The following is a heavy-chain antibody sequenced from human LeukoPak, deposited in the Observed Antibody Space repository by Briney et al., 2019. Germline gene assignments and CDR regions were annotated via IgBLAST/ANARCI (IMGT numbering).Heavy chain of an antibody. CDR2: IKQDGSEK. CDR1: GFTFSSYW. J-gene: IGHJ4*02. CDR3: AREPVSPLPDY. V-gene: IGHV3-7*01. D-gene: IGHD1-14*01. Sequence: PRGSLRLSCAASGFTFSSYWMSWVRQAPGKGLEWVANIKQDGSEKYYEDSVKGRFTISRDNAKNSLYLQMNSLRAEDTAVYYCAREPVSPLPDYWGQGTLVTVSS.